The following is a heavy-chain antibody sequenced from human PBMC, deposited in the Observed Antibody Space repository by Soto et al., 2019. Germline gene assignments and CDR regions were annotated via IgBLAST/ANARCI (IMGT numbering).Heavy chain of an antibody. CDR3: ARDQGVAAAGINWFDP. D-gene: IGHD6-13*01. J-gene: IGHJ5*02. CDR1: GASMNSYH. Sequence: SETLSLTCTVSGASMNSYHWSWIRQPAGKGLEWIGHIHSSGSTNYNPSLKSRVTMSVDTSKNQFSLRLMSLTAADTAVYYCARDQGVAAAGINWFDPWGQGSLVTVSS. V-gene: IGHV4-4*07. CDR2: IHSSGST.